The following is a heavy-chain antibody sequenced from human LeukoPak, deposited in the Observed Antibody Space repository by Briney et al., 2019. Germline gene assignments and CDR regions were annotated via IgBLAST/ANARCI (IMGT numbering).Heavy chain of an antibody. CDR1: GYTFTNYY. Sequence: RASVKVSCKASGYTFTNYYIHWVRQAPGQGLEWMGMINPSGGSTNYAQKFQGRVTLTRDTSTSTVYMELSSLRSEDTAIYYCARGGTYYYYSMDVWGQGTTVTVSS. V-gene: IGHV1-46*01. J-gene: IGHJ6*02. D-gene: IGHD1-26*01. CDR2: INPSGGST. CDR3: ARGGTYYYYSMDV.